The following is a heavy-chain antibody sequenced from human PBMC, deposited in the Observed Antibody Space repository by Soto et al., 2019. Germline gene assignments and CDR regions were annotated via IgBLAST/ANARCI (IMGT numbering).Heavy chain of an antibody. Sequence: QVQLVQSGAEVKKPGSSVKVSCKASGGTFSSYAISWVRQAPGQGLEWMGGIIPIFGTANYAQKFQGRVTLTADKSTSTACMKLSSLRSEDTAVYYCARDPWGGGSPDPWGQGTLVTVSS. D-gene: IGHD3-16*01. CDR2: IIPIFGTA. CDR3: ARDPWGGGSPDP. J-gene: IGHJ5*02. CDR1: GGTFSSYA. V-gene: IGHV1-69*06.